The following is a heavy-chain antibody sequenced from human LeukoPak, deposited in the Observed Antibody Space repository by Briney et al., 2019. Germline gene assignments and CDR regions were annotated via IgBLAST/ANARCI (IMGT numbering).Heavy chain of an antibody. Sequence: PSETLSLTCTVSGDFITAYYWSWIRQPPGKGLEWIGYVYYSGSTEYNPSLRSRVTISLEMSKHQFTLNLTSVTAADTAVYYCASNTGTVFDYWGQGALVTVSS. J-gene: IGHJ4*02. CDR1: GDFITAYY. D-gene: IGHD7-27*01. CDR2: VYYSGST. CDR3: ASNTGTVFDY. V-gene: IGHV4-59*01.